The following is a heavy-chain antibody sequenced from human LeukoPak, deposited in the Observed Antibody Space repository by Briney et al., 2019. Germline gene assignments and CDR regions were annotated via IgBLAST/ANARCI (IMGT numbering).Heavy chain of an antibody. D-gene: IGHD6-19*01. CDR1: GGSISTYY. V-gene: IGHV4-4*07. J-gene: IGHJ4*01. CDR2: IHTSGST. Sequence: SETLSLTCSVSGGSISTYYWSWIRQPAGKGLEWIAQIHTSGSTNFNPSLKSRVSISMDTPNNQFSLMISSVTAADTAIYYCAGRGLSTGWTFDYWGQGTLVNVSS. CDR3: AGRGLSTGWTFDY.